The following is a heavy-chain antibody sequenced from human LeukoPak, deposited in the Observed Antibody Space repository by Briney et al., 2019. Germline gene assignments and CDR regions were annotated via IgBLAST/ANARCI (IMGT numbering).Heavy chain of an antibody. CDR1: GDSVSSNSVG. V-gene: IGHV6-1*01. D-gene: IGHD5-18*01. Sequence: SQTLSLTCAISGDSVSSNSVGWHWIRQSPSRGLEWLGKAYYRSKWYTDYAVSVKSRMTINPDTSKNQFSLQVNSVTPEDTAVYYCVRSWTYSYDTWGQGTLVGVSS. J-gene: IGHJ4*02. CDR3: VRSWTYSYDT. CDR2: AYYRSKWYT.